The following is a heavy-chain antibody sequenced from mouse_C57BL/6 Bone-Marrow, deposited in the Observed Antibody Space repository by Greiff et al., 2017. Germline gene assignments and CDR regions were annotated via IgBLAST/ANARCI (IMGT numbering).Heavy chain of an antibody. CDR2: ISDGGSYT. CDR3: ARVLYYGLDY. V-gene: IGHV5-4*01. CDR1: GFTFSSYA. Sequence: EVQVVESGGGLVKPGGSLKLSCAASGFTFSSYAMSWVRQTPEKRLEWVATISDGGSYTYYPDNVKGRFTSSRDNAKNNLYLQMSHLKSEDTAMYYCARVLYYGLDYWGQGTTLTVSS. D-gene: IGHD1-1*01. J-gene: IGHJ2*01.